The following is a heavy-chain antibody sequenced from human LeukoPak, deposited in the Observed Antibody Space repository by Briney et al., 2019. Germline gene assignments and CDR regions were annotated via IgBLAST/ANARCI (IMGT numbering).Heavy chain of an antibody. V-gene: IGHV5-51*01. CDR3: GMSGDRVPLQDDVFDV. CDR1: GYSFTSYC. Sequence: GESLKISCKVSGYSFTSYCTGWVRQMPGKGLEWMGIIYLGDSGPTYSPSFQGQVTISVDKSINTAYLQWSSLQASDTAMYYCGMSGDRVPLQDDVFDVWGQGTMVTVST. CDR2: IYLGDSGP. D-gene: IGHD1-26*01. J-gene: IGHJ3*01.